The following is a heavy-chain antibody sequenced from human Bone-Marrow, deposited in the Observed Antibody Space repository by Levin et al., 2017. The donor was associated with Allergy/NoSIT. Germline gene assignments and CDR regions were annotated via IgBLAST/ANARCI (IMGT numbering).Heavy chain of an antibody. J-gene: IGHJ5*02. V-gene: IGHV3-30*18. D-gene: IGHD1-26*01. Sequence: GESLKISCAAPGFTFSSYGMHWVRQAPGKGLEWVAVIAYDGSIKYYTESVKGRFTISRDNSKNTLFLQMSSLRTEDTALYYCAKEEVYYGFDPWGQGTLVTVSS. CDR2: IAYDGSIK. CDR3: AKEEVYYGFDP. CDR1: GFTFSSYG.